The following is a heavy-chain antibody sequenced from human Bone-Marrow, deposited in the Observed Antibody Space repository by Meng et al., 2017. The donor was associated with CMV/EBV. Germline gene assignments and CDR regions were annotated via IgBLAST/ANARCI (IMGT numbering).Heavy chain of an antibody. CDR2: ISSSSSYI. CDR1: GFTFSSYS. J-gene: IGHJ6*02. Sequence: GGSLRLSCAASGFTFSSYSMNWVRQAPGKGLEWVSSISSSSSYIYYADSVKGRFTISRDNAKNSLYLQMNSLRAEDTAVYYCARGWDILVVSSAGGAMDVWGQGTTVTV. V-gene: IGHV3-21*01. CDR3: ARGWDILVVSSAGGAMDV. D-gene: IGHD2-15*01.